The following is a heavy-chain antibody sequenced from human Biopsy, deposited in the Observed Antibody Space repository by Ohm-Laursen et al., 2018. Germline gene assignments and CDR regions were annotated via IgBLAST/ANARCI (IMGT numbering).Heavy chain of an antibody. CDR3: ATKLAGYFHH. V-gene: IGHV1-69*06. Sequence: SVKVSCKTPGGTFSNYGVNWVRQAPGQGLEWLGGNIPILGTGNYAQKFQDRVTVAADTSTSTATMELRSLRSDDTAVYYCATKLAGYFHHWGQGTLVIVSS. CDR1: GGTFSNYG. CDR2: NIPILGTG. J-gene: IGHJ1*01.